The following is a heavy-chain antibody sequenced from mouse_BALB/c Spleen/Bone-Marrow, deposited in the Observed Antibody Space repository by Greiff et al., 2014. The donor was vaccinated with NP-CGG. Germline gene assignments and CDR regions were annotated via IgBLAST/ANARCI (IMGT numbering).Heavy chain of an antibody. CDR2: ILPGSGST. CDR3: ARIYYGNPTGYFDY. Sequence: QVQLQQSGAELMKPGASMKISCKATGYTFSSYWIEWVKQRPGHGLEWIGEILPGSGSTNYNDQFKGKATFTADASSSTAYMELSSLTSEDSAVYYCARIYYGNPTGYFDYWGQGTTLTVSS. CDR1: GYTFSSYW. J-gene: IGHJ2*01. V-gene: IGHV1-9*01. D-gene: IGHD2-1*01.